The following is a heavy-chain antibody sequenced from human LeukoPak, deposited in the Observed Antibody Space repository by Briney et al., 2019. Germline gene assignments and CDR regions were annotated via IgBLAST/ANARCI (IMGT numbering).Heavy chain of an antibody. CDR2: INHSGST. Sequence: PGGSLRLSCAASGFTFSDYYMSWLRQPPGKGLEWIGEINHSGSTNYNPSLKSRVTISVDTSKNQFSLKLSSVTAADTAVYYCASLPLDCSSTSCYGYWGQGTLVTVSS. CDR3: ASLPLDCSSTSCYGY. V-gene: IGHV4-34*01. D-gene: IGHD2-2*01. J-gene: IGHJ4*02. CDR1: GFTFSDYY.